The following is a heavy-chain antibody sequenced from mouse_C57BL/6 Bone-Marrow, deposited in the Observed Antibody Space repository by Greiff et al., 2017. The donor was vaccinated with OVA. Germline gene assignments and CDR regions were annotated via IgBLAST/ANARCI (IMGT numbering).Heavy chain of an antibody. Sequence: QVQLQQSGAELARPGASVKLSCKASGYTFTSYGISWVKQRTGQGLEWIGEIYPRSGNTYYNEKFKGKATLTAAKSSSTAYMELRSLTSEDSAVYFCANYYGSSYGWYFDVGGTGTTVTVSS. CDR3: ANYYGSSYGWYFDV. V-gene: IGHV1-81*01. D-gene: IGHD1-1*01. CDR1: GYTFTSYG. J-gene: IGHJ1*03. CDR2: IYPRSGNT.